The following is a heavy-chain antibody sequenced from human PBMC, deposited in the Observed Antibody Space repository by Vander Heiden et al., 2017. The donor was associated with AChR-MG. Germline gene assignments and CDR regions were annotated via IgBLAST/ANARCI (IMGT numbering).Heavy chain of an antibody. V-gene: IGHV3-15*01. J-gene: IGHJ4*02. CDR2: IKSKTDGGTT. D-gene: IGHD3-3*01. CDR1: GFTFSNAW. CDR3: TTHPPLRFWEWLLGDFDY. Sequence: EVQLVESGGGLVKPGGSLRLSCAASGFTFSNAWMSGVRQAPGKGLEWVGRIKSKTDGGTTDYAAPVKGRFTISRDDSKNTLYLQMNSLKTEDTAVYYCTTHPPLRFWEWLLGDFDYWGQGTLVTVSS.